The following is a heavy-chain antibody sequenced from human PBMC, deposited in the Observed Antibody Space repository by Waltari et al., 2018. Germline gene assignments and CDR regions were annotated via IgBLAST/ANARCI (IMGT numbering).Heavy chain of an antibody. CDR3: ARTLAYCSSTSCSSNWFDP. J-gene: IGHJ5*02. V-gene: IGHV4-4*07. CDR2: IYTSGST. D-gene: IGHD2-2*01. CDR1: GGSIISYY. Sequence: QVQLQESGPGLVKPSETLSLTCTVSGGSIISYYWSWIRQPAGKGLEWIGRIYTSGSTNDNPSLKSRVTMSVDTSKNQFSLKLSSVTAADTAVYYCARTLAYCSSTSCSSNWFDPWGQGTLVTVSS.